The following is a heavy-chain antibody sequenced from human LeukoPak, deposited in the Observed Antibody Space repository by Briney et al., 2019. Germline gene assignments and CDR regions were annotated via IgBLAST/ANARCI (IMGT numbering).Heavy chain of an antibody. J-gene: IGHJ3*02. V-gene: IGHV3-66*01. CDR1: GFTVSSNY. Sequence: PGGSLRLSCAASGFTVSSNYMSWVRQAPGKGLEWVSVIYSGGSTYYADSVKGRFTISRDNSKNTLYLQMNSLRAEDTAVYYCARDWARCSGCSCGAFDIWGQGTMVTVSS. CDR2: IYSGGST. D-gene: IGHD2-15*01. CDR3: ARDWARCSGCSCGAFDI.